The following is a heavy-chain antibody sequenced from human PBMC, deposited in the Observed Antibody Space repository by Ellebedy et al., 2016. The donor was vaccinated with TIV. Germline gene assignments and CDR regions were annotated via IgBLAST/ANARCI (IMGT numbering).Heavy chain of an antibody. CDR1: GFTFSSYS. J-gene: IGHJ4*02. Sequence: GGSLRLSXAASGFTFSSYSMNWVRQAPGKGLEWVSSISTSSSYIYYADSVKGRFTISRDNAKNSLYLQMNSLRAEDTAVYYCAILASYGGTTIDYWGQGTLVAVSS. D-gene: IGHD4-23*01. CDR3: AILASYGGTTIDY. V-gene: IGHV3-21*04. CDR2: ISTSSSYI.